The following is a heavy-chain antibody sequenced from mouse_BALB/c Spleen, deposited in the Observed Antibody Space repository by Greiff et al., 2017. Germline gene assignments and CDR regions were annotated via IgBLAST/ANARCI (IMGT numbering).Heavy chain of an antibody. D-gene: IGHD3-3*01. V-gene: IGHV1-7*01. Sequence: QVQLQQSGAELAKPGASVKMSCKASGYTFTSYWMLWVKQRPGQGLEWIGYINPSTGYTEYNQKFKDKATLTADKSSSTAYMQLSSLTSEDSAVYYCARGGTSDYWGQGTTLTVSS. CDR1: GYTFTSYW. CDR2: INPSTGYT. J-gene: IGHJ2*01. CDR3: ARGGTSDY.